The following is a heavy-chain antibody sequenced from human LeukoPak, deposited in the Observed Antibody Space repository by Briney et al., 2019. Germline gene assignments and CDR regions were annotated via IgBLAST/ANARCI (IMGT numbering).Heavy chain of an antibody. CDR2: ISGSGGST. V-gene: IGHV3-23*01. D-gene: IGHD5-18*01. CDR1: GFTFSSYA. CDR3: AKDQGYSYGRPSDY. Sequence: QPGGSLGLSCAASGFTFSSYAMSWVRQAPGKGLEWVSAISGSGGSTYYADSVKGRFTISRDNSKNTLYLQMNSLRAEDTAVYYCAKDQGYSYGRPSDYWGQGTLVTVSS. J-gene: IGHJ4*02.